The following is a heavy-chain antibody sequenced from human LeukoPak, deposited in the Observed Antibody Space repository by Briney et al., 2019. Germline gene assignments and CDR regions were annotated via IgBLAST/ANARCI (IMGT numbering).Heavy chain of an antibody. V-gene: IGHV4-4*07. CDR1: GGSISSYY. J-gene: IGHJ6*03. CDR2: IYTSGST. Sequence: SETLSLTCTVSGGSISSYYWSWIRQPAGKGLEWIGRIYTSGSTNYNPSLKSRVTMSVDTSKNQFSLKLSSVTAADTAVYYCARDDEYSSSSGYYYYYMDVWGKGTTVIVS. CDR3: ARDDEYSSSSGYYYYYMDV. D-gene: IGHD6-6*01.